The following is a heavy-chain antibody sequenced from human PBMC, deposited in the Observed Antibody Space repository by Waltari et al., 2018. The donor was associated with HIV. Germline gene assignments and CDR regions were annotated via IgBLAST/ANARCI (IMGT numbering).Heavy chain of an antibody. CDR1: GFPFRNFW. D-gene: IGHD2-2*02. V-gene: IGHV3-7*01. CDR2: IKQDGSEK. Sequence: EVQLVESGGGLVQPGGSLRLSCAASGFPFRNFWMSWGRQAPGKGLEWLDNIKQDGSEKYYVDSVKGRFTISRDNAKNSLYLQMNSLRAEDTAVYYCASPSIRAGMDVWGQGTTVTVSS. J-gene: IGHJ6*02. CDR3: ASPSIRAGMDV.